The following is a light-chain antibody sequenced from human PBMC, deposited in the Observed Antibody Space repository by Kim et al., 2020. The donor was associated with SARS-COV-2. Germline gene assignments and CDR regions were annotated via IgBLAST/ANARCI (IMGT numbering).Light chain of an antibody. CDR3: AVWDGSLNVVI. Sequence: ELTQPPSASGTPGQRVTISCSGGTSNVGTHSVNWYRHLPGSAPRLVIYTNNLRPSWVPGRFSGSKSGTSASLAISGLQSEDEADDYCAVWDGSLNVVIFGGGTQLTVL. CDR2: TNN. CDR1: TSNVGTHS. J-gene: IGLJ2*01. V-gene: IGLV1-44*01.